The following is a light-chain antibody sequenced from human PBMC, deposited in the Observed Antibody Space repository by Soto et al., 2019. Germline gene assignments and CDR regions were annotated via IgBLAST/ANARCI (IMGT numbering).Light chain of an antibody. V-gene: IGKV1-33*01. J-gene: IGKJ5*01. CDR2: DAS. CDR1: QDISNY. Sequence: DIQMTQSPSSVSASVGDRVTITCQASQDISNYLNWYQQKPGKAPKLLIYDASNLETGVPSRFSGSGSGTDFTVTISSLQPEDIATYYCQQYDNVPITFGQGTRLENK. CDR3: QQYDNVPIT.